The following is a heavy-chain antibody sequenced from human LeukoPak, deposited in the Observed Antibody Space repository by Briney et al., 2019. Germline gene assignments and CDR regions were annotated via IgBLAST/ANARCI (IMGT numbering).Heavy chain of an antibody. CDR1: GFTFDDYA. D-gene: IGHD5-24*01. V-gene: IGHV3-9*01. Sequence: GRSLRLSCAASGFTFDDYAMHWVRQAPGKGLEWVSGVSWNSGSIGYADSVKGRFTISRDNAKNSLYLQMNSLRAEDTALYYCAKASDGLIGDAFGIWGQGTMVTVSS. J-gene: IGHJ3*02. CDR3: AKASDGLIGDAFGI. CDR2: VSWNSGSI.